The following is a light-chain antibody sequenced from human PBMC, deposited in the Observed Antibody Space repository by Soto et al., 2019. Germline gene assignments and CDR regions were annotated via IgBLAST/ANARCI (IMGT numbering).Light chain of an antibody. CDR2: DVT. J-gene: IGLJ3*02. V-gene: IGLV2-14*01. Sequence: QSALTQPASVSGSPGQSITISCTGTSSDVGGYNYVSWYQQHPGKDPKLMIYDVTDRPSGVSNRFSGSKSGNTASLTISGLQAEDEADYYCSSYTSSSTWMFGGGTKVTVL. CDR3: SSYTSSSTWM. CDR1: SSDVGGYNY.